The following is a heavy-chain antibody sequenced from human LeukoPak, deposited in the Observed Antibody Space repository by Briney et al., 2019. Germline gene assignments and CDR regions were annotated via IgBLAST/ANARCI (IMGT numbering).Heavy chain of an antibody. CDR3: ARAPLSRMYKY. Sequence: SETLSLTCAVYGGSFSGYYWSWIRQPPGKGLEWIGEINHSGSTNYNPSLKSRVTISVDTSKNQFSLKLSSVTAADTAVYYCARAPLSRMYKYWGQGTLVTVSS. J-gene: IGHJ4*02. CDR2: INHSGST. V-gene: IGHV4-34*01. CDR1: GGSFSGYY. D-gene: IGHD1-1*01.